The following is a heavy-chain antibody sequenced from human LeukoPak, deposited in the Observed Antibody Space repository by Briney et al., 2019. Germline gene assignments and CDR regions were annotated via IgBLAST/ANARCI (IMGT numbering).Heavy chain of an antibody. V-gene: IGHV4-39*01. Sequence: PSETLSLTRTVSGGSISSSSYYWGWIRQPPGKGLEWIGSIYYSGSTYYNPSLKSRVTISVDTSKNQFSLKLSSVTAADTAVYYCARHKGGYCSSTSCYISKGGNWFDPWGQGTLVTVSS. CDR3: ARHKGGYCSSTSCYISKGGNWFDP. J-gene: IGHJ5*02. D-gene: IGHD2-2*02. CDR2: IYYSGST. CDR1: GGSISSSSYY.